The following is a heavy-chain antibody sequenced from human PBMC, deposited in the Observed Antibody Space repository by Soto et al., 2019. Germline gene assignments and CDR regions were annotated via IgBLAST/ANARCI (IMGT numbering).Heavy chain of an antibody. CDR1: GFTFSNYW. CDR3: ARDSMRVGATSDLDY. D-gene: IGHD1-26*01. J-gene: IGHJ4*02. V-gene: IGHV3-7*01. CDR2: IKGDGSEK. Sequence: EVQLVESGGGLVQPGGSLRLSCAASGFTFSNYWMSWVRQAPGKGLEWVANIKGDGSEKYYVDSMKGRFTISRDNAENSLSLQLNSLRVEDTALYYCARDSMRVGATSDLDYWGQGTLVTVSS.